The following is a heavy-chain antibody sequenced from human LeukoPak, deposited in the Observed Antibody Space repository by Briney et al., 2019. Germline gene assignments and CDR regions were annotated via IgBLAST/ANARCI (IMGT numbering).Heavy chain of an antibody. D-gene: IGHD3-22*01. Sequence: PSETLSLTCAVYGGSFSGYYWSWIRQPPGKGLEWIGEINHSGSTNYNPSLKSRVTISVDTSKNQFSLKLSSVTAADTAVYYCARGYYDSRGYWGIYYYYGMDVWGQGTTVTVSS. V-gene: IGHV4-34*01. CDR3: ARGYYDSRGYWGIYYYYGMDV. J-gene: IGHJ6*02. CDR1: GGSFSGYY. CDR2: INHSGST.